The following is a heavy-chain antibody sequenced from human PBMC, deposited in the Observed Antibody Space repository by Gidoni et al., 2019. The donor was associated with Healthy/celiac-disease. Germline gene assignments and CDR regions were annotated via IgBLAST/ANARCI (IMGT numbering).Heavy chain of an antibody. CDR2: IYYSGST. CDR3: ARAPYYYDSSGYPDAFDI. D-gene: IGHD3-22*01. J-gene: IGHJ3*02. V-gene: IGHV4-59*01. CDR1: GGSISSYY. Sequence: QVQLQESGPGLVKPSETLSLTCTVSGGSISSYYWSWIRQPPGKGLEWIGYIYYSGSTNYNPSLKSRVTISVDTSKNQFSLKLSSVTAADTAVYYCARAPYYYDSSGYPDAFDIWGQGTMVTVSS.